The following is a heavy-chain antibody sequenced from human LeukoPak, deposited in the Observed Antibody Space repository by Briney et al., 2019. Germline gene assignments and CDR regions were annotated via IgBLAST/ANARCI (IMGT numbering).Heavy chain of an antibody. Sequence: PGGSLRLSCAGSGFSFSSYGMHWVRQAPGKGLEWVSTISGSGGSTYYADSVKGRFTISRDNAKNSLYLQMNGLRAEDTAVYYCARAGFTFSDYFGSFFDYWGQGTLVTVSS. J-gene: IGHJ4*02. CDR1: GFSFSSYG. D-gene: IGHD3-10*01. CDR3: ARAGFTFSDYFGSFFDY. V-gene: IGHV3-21*06. CDR2: ISGSGGST.